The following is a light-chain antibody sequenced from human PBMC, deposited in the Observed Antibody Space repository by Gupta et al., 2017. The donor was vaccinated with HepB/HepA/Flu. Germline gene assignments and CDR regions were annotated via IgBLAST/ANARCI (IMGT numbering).Light chain of an antibody. J-gene: IGLJ2*01. CDR1: KLGDKY. CDR3: QAWDSSTAV. Sequence: SYELTQPPSVSVSPGQTASITCSGDKLGDKYACWYQQKPGQSPVLVIYQDSKRPSGIPERFSCSNSGNTATLTISGTQARDEADYYCQAWDSSTAVFGGGTKLTVL. CDR2: QDS. V-gene: IGLV3-1*01.